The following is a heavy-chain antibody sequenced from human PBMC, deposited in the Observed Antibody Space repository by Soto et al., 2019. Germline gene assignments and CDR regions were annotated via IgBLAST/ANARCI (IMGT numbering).Heavy chain of an antibody. CDR3: AKAGGSTWGTEYFQH. Sequence: EVQLLESGGGLVQPGGSLRLSCAASGFTFSSYAMTWVRQAPGKGLEWVSLITGSGGSTYYADSVKGRFTISRDNSKNTLYLQMNSLTAEDTAIYSCAKAGGSTWGTEYFQHWGQGTLVTVSS. CDR1: GFTFSSYA. CDR2: ITGSGGST. D-gene: IGHD6-13*01. V-gene: IGHV3-23*01. J-gene: IGHJ1*01.